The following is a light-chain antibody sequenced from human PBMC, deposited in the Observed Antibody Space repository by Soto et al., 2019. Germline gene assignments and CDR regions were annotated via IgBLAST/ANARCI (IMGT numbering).Light chain of an antibody. V-gene: IGKV3-11*01. Sequence: EIVLTQSPATLSLSPGERATLSCRASQSVGNNLAWYQQKPGQAPGLLIYEASTTATGIPARFSGSGSGTEFTLPISSLEPEEYAVYYCQQHDNWPLTFGGGTKVEIK. CDR1: QSVGNN. CDR2: EAS. CDR3: QQHDNWPLT. J-gene: IGKJ4*01.